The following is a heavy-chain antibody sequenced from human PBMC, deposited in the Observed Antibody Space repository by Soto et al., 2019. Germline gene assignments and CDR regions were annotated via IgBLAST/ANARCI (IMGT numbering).Heavy chain of an antibody. J-gene: IGHJ4*02. CDR3: ASRYLY. Sequence: PSETLSLTCTVSGGSINGYYWNWIRQTPGKGLEWIGYVHYSGATKFRSSLKSRLDISVDTSENQFSLKLTSVTAADTAVYYCASRYLYWGQGLLVTVSS. V-gene: IGHV4-59*08. CDR1: GGSINGYY. D-gene: IGHD3-16*02. CDR2: VHYSGAT.